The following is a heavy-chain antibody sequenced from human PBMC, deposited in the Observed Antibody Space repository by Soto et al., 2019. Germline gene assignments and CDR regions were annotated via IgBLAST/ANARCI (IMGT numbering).Heavy chain of an antibody. D-gene: IGHD6-13*01. V-gene: IGHV1-2*02. CDR3: AREGGGIAAAGASNDACDI. CDR1: GYTLSDYY. J-gene: IGHJ3*02. CDR2: FNPNSGDT. Sequence: QAQLVQSGAEVKKPGASVTVSCKASGYTLSDYYMQWVRQAPGQGLEWMGWFNPNSGDTNYAQKFQGRVPMTRYTSIATAYMELSILKSDDTAVYYCAREGGGIAAAGASNDACDIWGQGTMGTVSS.